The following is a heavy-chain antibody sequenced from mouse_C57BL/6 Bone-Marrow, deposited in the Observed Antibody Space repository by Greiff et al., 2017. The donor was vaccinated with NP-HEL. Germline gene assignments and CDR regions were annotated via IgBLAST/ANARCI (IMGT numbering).Heavy chain of an antibody. Sequence: VQLQQSGAELVKPGASVKLSCKASGYTFTEYTIHWVKQRSGQGLEWIGWFYPGSGSIKYNEKFKDKATLTADKSSSTVYMELSRLTSEDSAVYFCARLPYYYGSSGYYFDYWGQGTTLTVSS. D-gene: IGHD1-1*01. V-gene: IGHV1-62-2*01. J-gene: IGHJ2*01. CDR3: ARLPYYYGSSGYYFDY. CDR2: FYPGSGSI. CDR1: GYTFTEYT.